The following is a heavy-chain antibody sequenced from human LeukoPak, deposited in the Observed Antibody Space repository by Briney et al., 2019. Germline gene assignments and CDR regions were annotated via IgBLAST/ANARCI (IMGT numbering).Heavy chain of an antibody. D-gene: IGHD6-13*01. Sequence: SETLSLTCTVSNDSIKDYYWNWIRQPPGKGLEWIGFISNSGSTNYNPSLKSRVTISIDTSKRQFSLKLSSVTAADTAVYYCARYEVGSSWARAFDMWGQGTMVTVSS. V-gene: IGHV4-59*01. CDR3: ARYEVGSSWARAFDM. J-gene: IGHJ3*02. CDR1: NDSIKDYY. CDR2: ISNSGST.